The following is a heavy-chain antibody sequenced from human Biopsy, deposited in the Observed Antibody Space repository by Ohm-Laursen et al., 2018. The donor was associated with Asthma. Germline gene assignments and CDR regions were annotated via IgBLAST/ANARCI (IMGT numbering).Heavy chain of an antibody. Sequence: SLRLSCAASGFTFSSYGMDWVRQAPGKGLEWVALMSYDGSIKDYADSVKGRFTISRDNSMNTLYLHMNSLRVEDTAVYYCARGLDYSGRSGFDYWGQGTLVNVSS. CDR2: MSYDGSIK. V-gene: IGHV3-33*05. CDR3: ARGLDYSGRSGFDY. D-gene: IGHD3-10*01. CDR1: GFTFSSYG. J-gene: IGHJ4*01.